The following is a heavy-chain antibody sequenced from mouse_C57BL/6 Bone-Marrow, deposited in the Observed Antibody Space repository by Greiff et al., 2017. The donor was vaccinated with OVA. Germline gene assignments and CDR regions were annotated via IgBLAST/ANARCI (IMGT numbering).Heavy chain of an antibody. CDR3: ARFPFYYYGSSFLDY. CDR1: GFTFTDYY. J-gene: IGHJ4*01. D-gene: IGHD1-1*01. Sequence: EVQLVESGGGLVQPGGSLSLSCAASGFTFTDYYMSWVRQPPGKALEWLGFIRNKANGYTTEYSASVKGRFTISRDNSQSILYLQLNALRAEDSATYYCARFPFYYYGSSFLDYWGQGTSVTVSS. V-gene: IGHV7-3*01. CDR2: IRNKANGYTT.